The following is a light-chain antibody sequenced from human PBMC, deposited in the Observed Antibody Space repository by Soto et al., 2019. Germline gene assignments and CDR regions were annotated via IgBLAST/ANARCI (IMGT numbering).Light chain of an antibody. CDR1: SSDVGGYNY. V-gene: IGLV2-8*01. J-gene: IGLJ1*01. CDR2: EVS. CDR3: SSYAGSSNYV. Sequence: QSVLTQPPSASGSPGQSVTISCTGTSSDVGGYNYVSWYQQHPGKAPKLMIYEVSKRPSGVPDRFSGSKSGNTASLTVSGFQVEDEADYYCSSYAGSSNYVFGTGTKVTVL.